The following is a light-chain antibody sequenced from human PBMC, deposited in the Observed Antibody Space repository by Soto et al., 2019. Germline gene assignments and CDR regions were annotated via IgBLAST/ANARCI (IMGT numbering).Light chain of an antibody. CDR1: SSDVGAYNY. V-gene: IGLV2-14*01. CDR3: CSYTDIALDVV. J-gene: IGLJ2*01. CDR2: EVS. Sequence: QSALTQPASVSGSPGQSITISCTGTSSDVGAYNYVSWYQHHPGKAPKLMIYEVSNRPSGVSDRFSGSKSGNTASLTISGVRPEDEADYYCCSYTDIALDVVFGGGTKLTVL.